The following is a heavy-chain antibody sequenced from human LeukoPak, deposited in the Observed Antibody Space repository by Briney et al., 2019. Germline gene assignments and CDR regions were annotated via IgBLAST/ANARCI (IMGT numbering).Heavy chain of an antibody. CDR1: GYTFTGYY. CDR3: ARATYSSGWCYDY. V-gene: IGHV1-2*02. Sequence: GASVKVSCKASGYTFTGYYMHWVRQAPGQGLEWMGWINPNSGGTNYAQKFQGRVTMTRDTSISTAYVELSRLRSDDTAVYYCARATYSSGWCYDYWGQGTLVTVSS. J-gene: IGHJ4*02. CDR2: INPNSGGT. D-gene: IGHD6-19*01.